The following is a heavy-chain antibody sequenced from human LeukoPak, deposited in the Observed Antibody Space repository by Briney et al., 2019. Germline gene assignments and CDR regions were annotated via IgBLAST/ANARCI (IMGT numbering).Heavy chain of an antibody. CDR1: GFTFSSYW. V-gene: IGHV3-7*01. CDR2: IKQDGSEK. Sequence: GGSLRLSCAASGFTFSSYWMSWVRQAPGKGLEWVANIKQDGSEKYYVDSVKGRFTISRDNAKNSLYLQMNSLRAGDTAVYYCARDLPAFYDFWSGYSDYWGQGTLVTASS. J-gene: IGHJ4*02. D-gene: IGHD3-3*01. CDR3: ARDLPAFYDFWSGYSDY.